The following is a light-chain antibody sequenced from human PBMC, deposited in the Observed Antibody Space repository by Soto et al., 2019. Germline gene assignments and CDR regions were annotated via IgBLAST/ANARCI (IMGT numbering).Light chain of an antibody. Sequence: QSVVTQEPSLTVSPGGTVTLTCGSSTGAVTSNLHPNWFQQKPGQAPRALIYGTNTKHSWTPARFSGSLLGGKAALTVSGVLPDEDADYYCLIYYGGPYVFGTGTKLTVL. J-gene: IGLJ1*01. CDR3: LIYYGGPYV. CDR2: GTN. CDR1: TGAVTSNLH. V-gene: IGLV7-43*01.